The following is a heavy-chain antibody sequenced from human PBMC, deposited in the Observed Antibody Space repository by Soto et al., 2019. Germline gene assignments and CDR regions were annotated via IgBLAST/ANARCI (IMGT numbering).Heavy chain of an antibody. D-gene: IGHD3-22*01. CDR3: ARFLDYYDSSGYYQDAFDI. CDR1: GGSISSSSYY. V-gene: IGHV4-39*01. CDR2: IYYSGST. Sequence: SETLSLTCTVSGGSISSSSYYWGWIRQPPGKGLEWIGSIYYSGSTYYNPSLKSRVTISVDTSKNQFSLKLSSVTAADTAVYYCARFLDYYDSSGYYQDAFDIWGQGTMVT. J-gene: IGHJ3*02.